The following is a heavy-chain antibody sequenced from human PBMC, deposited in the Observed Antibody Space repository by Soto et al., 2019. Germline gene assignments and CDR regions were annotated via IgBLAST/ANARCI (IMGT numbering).Heavy chain of an antibody. V-gene: IGHV4-34*01. CDR1: GGSFSGYY. J-gene: IGHJ4*02. CDR2: INHSGST. CDR3: ARAAQLFESAVLGIVVVPAATRYYFDY. D-gene: IGHD2-2*01. Sequence: SETLSLTCAVYGGSFSGYYWSWIRQPPGKGLEWIGEINHSGSTNYNPSLKSRVTISVDTSKNQFSLKLSSVTAADTAVYYCARAAQLFESAVLGIVVVPAATRYYFDYWGQGTLVTVSS.